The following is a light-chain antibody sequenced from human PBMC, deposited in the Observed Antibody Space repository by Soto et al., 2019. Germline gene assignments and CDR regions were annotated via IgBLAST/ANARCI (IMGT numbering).Light chain of an antibody. CDR1: QSVRSN. CDR2: DSS. Sequence: EIVMTQSPATLSVSPGEWATLSCRASQSVRSNLAWYQQRPGQPPRLLISDSSNRATGVPVRFSGSGSGTVFTLTIGSLEPEDSAVYYCQQRKNWPPITFGQGTRLENK. CDR3: QQRKNWPPIT. J-gene: IGKJ5*01. V-gene: IGKV3-11*01.